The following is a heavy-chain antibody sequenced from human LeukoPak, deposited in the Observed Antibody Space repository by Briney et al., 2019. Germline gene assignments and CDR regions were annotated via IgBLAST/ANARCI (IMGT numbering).Heavy chain of an antibody. Sequence: ASVKVSCKASGYTFTSYGISCVRQAPGQGLEWMGWISGYNGNTHSAQKLQGRVTMTTDTSTSTAYMELRSLRSDDTAVYYCARGPYCSGGTCYSQYFDYWGQGTLVTVSS. CDR3: ARGPYCSGGTCYSQYFDY. J-gene: IGHJ4*02. V-gene: IGHV1-18*01. CDR1: GYTFTSYG. CDR2: ISGYNGNT. D-gene: IGHD2-15*01.